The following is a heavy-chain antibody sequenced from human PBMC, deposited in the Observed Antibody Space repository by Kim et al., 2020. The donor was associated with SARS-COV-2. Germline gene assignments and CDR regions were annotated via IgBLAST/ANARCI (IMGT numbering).Heavy chain of an antibody. Sequence: GESLKISCKGSGYSFTSYWIGWVRQMPGKGLEWMGIIYPGDSDTRYSPSFQGQVTITADKSISTAYLQWSSLKASDTAMYYCARQYYYDSSGPPVPLNWFDPWGQGTMVTVSA. V-gene: IGHV5-51*01. J-gene: IGHJ5*02. D-gene: IGHD3-22*01. CDR2: IYPGDSDT. CDR1: GYSFTSYW. CDR3: ARQYYYDSSGPPVPLNWFDP.